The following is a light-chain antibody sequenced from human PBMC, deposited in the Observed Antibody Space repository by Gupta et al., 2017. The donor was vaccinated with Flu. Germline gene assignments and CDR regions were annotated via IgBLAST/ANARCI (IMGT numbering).Light chain of an antibody. V-gene: IGKV4-1*01. CDR3: QQYYTTPLT. J-gene: IGKJ4*01. Sequence: DIVIAESPDSLAVSLGEGATINCKSGPSVLSNSNNANSLAWYQQKPGQPPKLLISWASTRESGVPDRFTGSGSGTDFTLTISSLQAEDVAVYYCQQYYTTPLTFGGGTRVEIK. CDR2: WAS. CDR1: PSVLSNSNNANS.